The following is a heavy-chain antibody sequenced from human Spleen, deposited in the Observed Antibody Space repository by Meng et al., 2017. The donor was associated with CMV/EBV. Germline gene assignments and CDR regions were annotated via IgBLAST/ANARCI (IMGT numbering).Heavy chain of an antibody. D-gene: IGHD3-3*01. CDR3: ARDVRTVDFWSGYYTGIDYFDY. V-gene: IGHV3-7*01. J-gene: IGHJ4*02. CDR1: GFTFSNFW. CDR2: IKQDGSEK. Sequence: GESLKISCAASGFTFSNFWMTWVRQAPGKGLEWVANIKQDGSEKYYVDSVKGRFTISRDNAKNSLYLQMNSLIAEDTAVYYCARDVRTVDFWSGYYTGIDYFDYWGQGTLVTVSS.